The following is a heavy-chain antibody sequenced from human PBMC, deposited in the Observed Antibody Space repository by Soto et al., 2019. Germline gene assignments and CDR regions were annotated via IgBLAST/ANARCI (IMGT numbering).Heavy chain of an antibody. J-gene: IGHJ3*01. CDR2: IFWDDDP. CDR1: GFSFSADGVA. V-gene: IGHV2-5*02. D-gene: IGHD2-21*01. CDR3: AHAYGGTSWPNDAFDV. Sequence: QITLKESGPTVVKPTQTLTLTCIFSGFSFSADGVAVGWIRQPPGKALEWLALIFWDDDPRYSPSLKSRLTITKXTXKHXVVLTMTNMDPVDTGTYYCAHAYGGTSWPNDAFDVWGQGTVVTVSS.